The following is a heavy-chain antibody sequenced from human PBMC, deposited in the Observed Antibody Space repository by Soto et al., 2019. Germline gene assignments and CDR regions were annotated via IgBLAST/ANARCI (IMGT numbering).Heavy chain of an antibody. D-gene: IGHD6-19*01. Sequence: EVQLLESGGDLVQPGGSLTLSCAASGFTFSDYAMSWVRQAPGKGLEWVSAFRGGGGSTFYADSVRGRFTISRDNAKRTLYLQMNSLRAEDTAVYYCAKFGWSEVAGWEFDYWGQGTLVTVSS. J-gene: IGHJ4*02. CDR2: FRGGGGST. V-gene: IGHV3-23*01. CDR1: GFTFSDYA. CDR3: AKFGWSEVAGWEFDY.